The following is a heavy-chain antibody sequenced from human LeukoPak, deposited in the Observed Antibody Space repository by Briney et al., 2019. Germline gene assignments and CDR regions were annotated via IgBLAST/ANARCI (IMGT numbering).Heavy chain of an antibody. CDR3: TRYGDYPFDY. CDR2: IRSKANSYAT. CDR1: GFTFSDSG. J-gene: IGHJ4*02. D-gene: IGHD2-21*01. V-gene: IGHV3-73*01. Sequence: GGSLRLSCAASGFTFSDSGMHWVRQASGKGLEWVGRIRSKANSYATAYAASVKGRFTISRDDSNNTAYLQMNSLNTEDTAVYYCTRYGDYPFDYWGQGTLVTVSS.